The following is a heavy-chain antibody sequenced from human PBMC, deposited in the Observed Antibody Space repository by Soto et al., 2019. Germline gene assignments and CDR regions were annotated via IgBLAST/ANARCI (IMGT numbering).Heavy chain of an antibody. D-gene: IGHD3-3*01. CDR3: ARDQQGRITIFGVVSPKYYGMDV. J-gene: IGHJ6*02. Sequence: QVQLVQSGAEVKKPGASVKVSCKASGYTFTIYGISWVLQAPGQGREWMGWISAYNGNTHYAQKLQGRDTMTTDTATSTAYMELRSLRADDTAVYYCARDQQGRITIFGVVSPKYYGMDVWGQGTTVTVSS. CDR1: GYTFTIYG. V-gene: IGHV1-18*04. CDR2: ISAYNGNT.